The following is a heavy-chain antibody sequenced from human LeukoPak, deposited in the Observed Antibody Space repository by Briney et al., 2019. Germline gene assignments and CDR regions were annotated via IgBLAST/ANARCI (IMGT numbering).Heavy chain of an antibody. Sequence: SETLSLTCAVYGGSFSGYYWSWIRQPPGKGLEWIGEINHSGSTNYNPSLKSRATISVDTSKNQLSLKLSSVTAADTAVYYCARQTASSTSFRFDYWGQGTLVTVSS. V-gene: IGHV4-34*01. CDR2: INHSGST. D-gene: IGHD2-2*01. J-gene: IGHJ4*02. CDR1: GGSFSGYY. CDR3: ARQTASSTSFRFDY.